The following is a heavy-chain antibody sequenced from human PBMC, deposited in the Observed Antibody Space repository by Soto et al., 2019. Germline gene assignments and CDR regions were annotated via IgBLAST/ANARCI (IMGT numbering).Heavy chain of an antibody. J-gene: IGHJ4*02. D-gene: IGHD2-2*02. CDR1: GFTFSSYA. CDR3: AKGYRYCSSTTCYTTSAPFDY. V-gene: IGHV3-23*01. Sequence: EVQLLESGGGLVQPGGSLRLSCAASGFTFSSYAMTWVRQAPGKGLEWVSGISGTGSSTYYADSVKGRFTISRDNSKNTLYLQMNSLRAEDKAVYYCAKGYRYCSSTTCYTTSAPFDYWGQGILVTVSS. CDR2: ISGTGSST.